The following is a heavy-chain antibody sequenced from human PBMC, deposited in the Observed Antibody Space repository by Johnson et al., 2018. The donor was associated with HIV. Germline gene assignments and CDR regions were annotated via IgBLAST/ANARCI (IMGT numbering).Heavy chain of an antibody. V-gene: IGHV3-64*01. CDR3: ASDGWELLGVAAFDV. J-gene: IGHJ3*01. CDR2: ISSNGGNT. Sequence: MQLVESGGGVVRPGGSLRLSCAASGFTFSNYAMHWVRQAPGKGLEYVSAISSNGGNTYYANSVRGRFIMSRDNSNNTLYLQMGRLRADDQAVYYCASDGWELLGVAAFDVWGQGTLVTVSS. D-gene: IGHD1-26*01. CDR1: GFTFSNYA.